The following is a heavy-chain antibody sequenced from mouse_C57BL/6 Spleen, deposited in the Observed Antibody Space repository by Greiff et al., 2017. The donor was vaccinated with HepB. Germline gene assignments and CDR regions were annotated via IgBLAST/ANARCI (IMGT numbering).Heavy chain of an antibody. V-gene: IGHV1-69*01. J-gene: IGHJ1*03. Sequence: VQLQQPGAELVMPGASVKLSCKASGYTFTSYWMHWVKQRPGQGLEWIGEIDPYDSYTNYNQKFKGKSTLTVDKSSSTAYMQLSSLTSEDSAVYYCARSLYYYGSSQIWYFDVWGTGTTVTVSS. D-gene: IGHD1-1*01. CDR2: IDPYDSYT. CDR1: GYTFTSYW. CDR3: ARSLYYYGSSQIWYFDV.